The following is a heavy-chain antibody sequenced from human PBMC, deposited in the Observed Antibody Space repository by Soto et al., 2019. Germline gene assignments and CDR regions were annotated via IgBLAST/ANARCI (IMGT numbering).Heavy chain of an antibody. Sequence: SETLSLTCAVYGGSFSGYYWSWIRQPPGKGLEWIGEINHSGSTNYNPSLKSRVTISVDTSKNQFSLKLSSVTAADTAVYYCARKSQSSGWYSDYWGQGTLVTVSS. D-gene: IGHD6-19*01. CDR3: ARKSQSSGWYSDY. CDR1: GGSFSGYY. J-gene: IGHJ4*02. V-gene: IGHV4-34*01. CDR2: INHSGST.